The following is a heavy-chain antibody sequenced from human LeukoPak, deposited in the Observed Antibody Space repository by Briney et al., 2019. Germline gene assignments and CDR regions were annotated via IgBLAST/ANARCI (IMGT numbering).Heavy chain of an antibody. D-gene: IGHD3-22*01. J-gene: IGHJ4*02. V-gene: IGHV1-46*01. Sequence: ASVKVSCKASGYTLTSYYMHWVRQAPGQGLEWMGIINPSGGSTSYAQKFQGRVTMTRDTSTSTVYMELRSLRSEDTAVYYCARAPYYYDSSGYRAPFDYWGQGTLVPVSS. CDR1: GYTLTSYY. CDR2: INPSGGST. CDR3: ARAPYYYDSSGYRAPFDY.